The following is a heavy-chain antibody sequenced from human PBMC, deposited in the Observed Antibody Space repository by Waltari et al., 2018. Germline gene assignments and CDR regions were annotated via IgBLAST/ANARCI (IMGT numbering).Heavy chain of an antibody. J-gene: IGHJ4*01. CDR3: AREPGATTLAAWGF. Sequence: QVQLVQSGAEVKKPGASVKVSCKASGYTFTSYYMHWVRQAPGQGLEWMGIINPSGGSTSYAQKFQGRVTMTRDTTTRTVHMELSSPRAEDTDVYYCAREPGATTLAAWGFWGQGTLVTVSS. CDR1: GYTFTSYY. V-gene: IGHV1-46*01. D-gene: IGHD1-26*01. CDR2: INPSGGST.